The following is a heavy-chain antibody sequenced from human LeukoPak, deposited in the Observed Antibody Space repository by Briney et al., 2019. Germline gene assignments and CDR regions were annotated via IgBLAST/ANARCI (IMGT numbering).Heavy chain of an antibody. J-gene: IGHJ4*02. Sequence: SGPTLVNPTQTLTLTCTFSGFSLSTSGVRVSWIRQPPGKALEWLARIDWDDDKFYSTSLKTRLTISKDTSKNQVVLTMTNMDPVDTATYYCARSPTKYCSGGSCYGAFDYWGQGTLVTVSS. D-gene: IGHD2-15*01. V-gene: IGHV2-70*04. CDR2: IDWDDDK. CDR3: ARSPTKYCSGGSCYGAFDY. CDR1: GFSLSTSGVR.